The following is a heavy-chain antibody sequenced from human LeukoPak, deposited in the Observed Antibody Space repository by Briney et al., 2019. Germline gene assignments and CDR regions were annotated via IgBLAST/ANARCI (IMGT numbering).Heavy chain of an antibody. CDR3: ARAVTYCSGGSCYPYYFDY. CDR2: INHSGST. D-gene: IGHD2-15*01. J-gene: IGHJ4*02. Sequence: SETLSLTCAVYGGSFSGYYWSWIRQPPGKGLEWIGEINHSGSTNYNPSLKSRVTISVDTSKNQFSLKLSSVTAADTAVYYCARAVTYCSGGSCYPYYFDYWGQGTLVTVSS. CDR1: GGSFSGYY. V-gene: IGHV4-34*01.